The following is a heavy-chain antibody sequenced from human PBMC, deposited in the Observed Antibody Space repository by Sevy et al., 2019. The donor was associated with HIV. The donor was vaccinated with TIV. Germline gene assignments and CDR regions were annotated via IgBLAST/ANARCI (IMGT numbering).Heavy chain of an antibody. CDR1: GFTFSSYA. Sequence: GGSLRLSCAASGFTFSSYAIHWVRQAPGKGLEWVALISYDGSNKYYADSVKGRFTISRDNSKKTLYLQMNSLRAEDTAVYYCARDQHDYAGNLRTGWFDPWGQGTLVTVSS. J-gene: IGHJ5*02. D-gene: IGHD4-17*01. CDR3: ARDQHDYAGNLRTGWFDP. V-gene: IGHV3-30-3*01. CDR2: ISYDGSNK.